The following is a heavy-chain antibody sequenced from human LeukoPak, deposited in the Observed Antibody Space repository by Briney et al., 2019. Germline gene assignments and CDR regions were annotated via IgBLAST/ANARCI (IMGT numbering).Heavy chain of an antibody. Sequence: ASVKVYCKASGYTFTGYYMHWVRQAPGQGLEWMGRINPNSGGTNYAQKFQGRVTMTRDTSISTAYMELSRLRSDDTAVYYCAMGSGYYDAFDIWGQGTMVTVSS. J-gene: IGHJ3*02. CDR2: INPNSGGT. D-gene: IGHD3-22*01. CDR3: AMGSGYYDAFDI. CDR1: GYTFTGYY. V-gene: IGHV1-2*06.